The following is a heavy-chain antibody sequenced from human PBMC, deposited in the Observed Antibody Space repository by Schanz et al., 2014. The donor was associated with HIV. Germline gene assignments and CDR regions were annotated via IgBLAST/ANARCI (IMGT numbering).Heavy chain of an antibody. D-gene: IGHD5-18*01. CDR3: AKASGNSYGTGYFDY. J-gene: IGHJ4*02. CDR2: ISGSGGGT. Sequence: EVQLLESGGGLVQPGGSLRLSCAASGFTFSSYAMNWVRQTPGKGLEWVSAISGSGGGTYYADSVKGRFTISRDNSKNTLYLHMNSLGAEDTALYYCAKASGNSYGTGYFDYWGQGTLVTVSS. V-gene: IGHV3-23*01. CDR1: GFTFSSYA.